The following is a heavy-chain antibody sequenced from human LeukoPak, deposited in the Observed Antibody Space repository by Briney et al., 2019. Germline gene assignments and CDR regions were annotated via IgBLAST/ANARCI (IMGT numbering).Heavy chain of an antibody. D-gene: IGHD2-2*02. J-gene: IGHJ4*02. CDR2: ISSSSSYT. V-gene: IGHV3-11*05. CDR3: ARGYLEYYFDY. CDR1: GFTFSDYY. Sequence: PGGPLRLSCAASGFTFSDYYMSWIRQAPGKGLEWVSYISSSSSYTNYADSVKGRFTISRDNAKNSLYLQMNSLRAEDTAVYYCARGYLEYYFDYWGQGTLVTVSS.